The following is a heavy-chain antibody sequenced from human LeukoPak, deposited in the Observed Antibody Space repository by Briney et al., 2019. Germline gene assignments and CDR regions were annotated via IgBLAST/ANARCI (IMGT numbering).Heavy chain of an antibody. V-gene: IGHV3-74*01. J-gene: IGHJ4*02. Sequence: PGRSLRLSCAASGFIFSDYWMHWVRQGPGKGLVWVSRIKSDGSSTSYAESVKGRFTISRDNAKNTVYVHMNSLRDEDTAVYYCARGGRYAYFLDYWGQGTPVTVSS. D-gene: IGHD3-16*01. CDR3: ARGGRYAYFLDY. CDR1: GFIFSDYW. CDR2: IKSDGSST.